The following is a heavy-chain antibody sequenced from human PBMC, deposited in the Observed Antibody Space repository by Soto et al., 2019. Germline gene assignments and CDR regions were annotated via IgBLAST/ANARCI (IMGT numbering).Heavy chain of an antibody. Sequence: EVQVVESGGGLVQPGGSLRLSCAASGFRFDDYAMHWVRQTPGKGLEWVSGISWTSGPLGYADSVKGRFTISRDNARNSLYLQMNSLRAEDAALYFCAKDIQRGEGAFDSWGQGTLVTVSS. CDR1: GFRFDDYA. D-gene: IGHD3-16*01. V-gene: IGHV3-9*01. CDR3: AKDIQRGEGAFDS. CDR2: ISWTSGPL. J-gene: IGHJ4*02.